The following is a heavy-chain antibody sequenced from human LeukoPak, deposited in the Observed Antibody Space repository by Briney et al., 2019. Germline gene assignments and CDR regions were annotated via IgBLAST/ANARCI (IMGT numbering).Heavy chain of an antibody. CDR2: ISYDGSNK. Sequence: GGSLRLSCAASRFTFSSYGMHWVRQAPGKGLEWVAVISYDGSNKYYADSVKGRFTISRDNSKNTLYLQMNSLRAEDTAVYYCAKPRRTYYDFWSGYYFDYWGQGTLVTVSS. J-gene: IGHJ4*02. D-gene: IGHD3-3*01. CDR1: RFTFSSYG. CDR3: AKPRRTYYDFWSGYYFDY. V-gene: IGHV3-30*18.